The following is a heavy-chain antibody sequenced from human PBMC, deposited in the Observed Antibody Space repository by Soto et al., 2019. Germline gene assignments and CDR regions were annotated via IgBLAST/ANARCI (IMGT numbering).Heavy chain of an antibody. V-gene: IGHV1-8*01. D-gene: IGHD5-18*01. J-gene: IGHJ6*03. CDR1: GYTFTSYD. CDR3: ARGVERGYSYGYYYYYYMDV. CDR2: MNPNSGNT. Sequence: ASVKVSCKASGYTFTSYDINWVRQATGQGLEWMGWMNPNSGNTGYAQKFQGRVTMTRNTSISTAYMELSSLRSEDTAVYYCARGVERGYSYGYYYYYYMDVWGKGTTVTVSS.